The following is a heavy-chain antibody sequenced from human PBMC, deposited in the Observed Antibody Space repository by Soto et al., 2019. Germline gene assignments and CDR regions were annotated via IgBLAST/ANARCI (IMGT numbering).Heavy chain of an antibody. Sequence: QVQLVESGGGVVQPGRSPRLSCAASGFTFSSYGMHWVRQAPGKGLEWVAVISYDGRDKYYADSVKGRFTVSRDNSKNSLYIQMNRLRTDDTAIYYCARDFDYWGQGTLVTVSS. CDR3: ARDFDY. CDR1: GFTFSSYG. V-gene: IGHV3-30*03. CDR2: ISYDGRDK. J-gene: IGHJ4*02.